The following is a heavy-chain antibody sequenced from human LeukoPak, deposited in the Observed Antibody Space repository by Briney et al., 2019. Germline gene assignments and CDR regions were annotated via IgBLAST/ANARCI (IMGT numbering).Heavy chain of an antibody. CDR2: IRHSGSA. CDR3: ARVGDRNEVDY. V-gene: IGHV4-34*01. J-gene: IGHJ4*02. Sequence: SETLSLTCAVYGGSFSGYYWSWIRQPPGKGLEWVGQIRHSGSANYNPSLRSRVTISIDTSKNQLSLKLSSVTAADTAVYYCARVGDRNEVDYWGQGTLVTVSS. D-gene: IGHD3-16*01. CDR1: GGSFSGYY.